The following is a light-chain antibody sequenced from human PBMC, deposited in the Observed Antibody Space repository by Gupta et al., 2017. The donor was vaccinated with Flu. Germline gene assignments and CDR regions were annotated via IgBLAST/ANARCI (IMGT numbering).Light chain of an antibody. Sequence: DIQMTQSPSSLSASVGDRVTITCRASQSISSYLNWYQQKPGKAPKLLIYAASSLQSGVPPRFSGSGSGTDFTLTISRRKPQDFTTYYCQQRDTTPRAFGPGTQMEIK. V-gene: IGKV1-39*01. J-gene: IGKJ5*01. CDR1: QSISSY. CDR3: QQRDTTPRA. CDR2: AAS.